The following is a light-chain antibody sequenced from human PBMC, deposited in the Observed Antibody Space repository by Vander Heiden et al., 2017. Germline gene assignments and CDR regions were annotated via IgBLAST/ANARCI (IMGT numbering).Light chain of an antibody. CDR2: QVR. Sequence: QSALTQLPSVSGSPGQSVTIPCTGTSSDADSYNRVSWYQQPPGTAPKLIIYQVRNRPSGVPGRFSGSKSGNTASPTISGLQAEDEADYYCSFYTSDSTDVFGSGTKLTVL. CDR3: SFYTSDSTDV. J-gene: IGLJ1*01. CDR1: SSDADSYNR. V-gene: IGLV2-18*01.